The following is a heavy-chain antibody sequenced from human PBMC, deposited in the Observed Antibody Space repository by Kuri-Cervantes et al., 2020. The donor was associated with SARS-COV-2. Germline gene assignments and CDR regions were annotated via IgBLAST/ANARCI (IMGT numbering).Heavy chain of an antibody. V-gene: IGHV4-34*01. CDR2: INHSGST. CDR3: ARGLKEAKHIVVVTAIRETRRFDY. Sequence: ESLKISCAVYGWSFSGYYWSWIRQPPGKGLEWIGEINHSGSTNYNPSLKSRVTISVDTSKNQFSLKLSSVTAADTAVYYCARGLKEAKHIVVVTAIRETRRFDYWGQGTLVTVSS. J-gene: IGHJ4*02. CDR1: GWSFSGYY. D-gene: IGHD2-21*02.